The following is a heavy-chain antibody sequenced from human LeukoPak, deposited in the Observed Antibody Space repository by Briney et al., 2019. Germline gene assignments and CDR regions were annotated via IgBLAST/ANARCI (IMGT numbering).Heavy chain of an antibody. V-gene: IGHV3-30*03. D-gene: IGHD2-2*01. CDR3: ASGRGGYCSSTSCSDFDY. Sequence: GGSLRLSCAASGFTFSSYGMHWVRQAPGKGLEWVAVISYDGSNKYYADSVKGRFTISRDNSKNTLYLQMNSLRAEDTAVYYCASGRGGYCSSTSCSDFDYWGQGTLVTVSS. CDR2: ISYDGSNK. CDR1: GFTFSSYG. J-gene: IGHJ4*02.